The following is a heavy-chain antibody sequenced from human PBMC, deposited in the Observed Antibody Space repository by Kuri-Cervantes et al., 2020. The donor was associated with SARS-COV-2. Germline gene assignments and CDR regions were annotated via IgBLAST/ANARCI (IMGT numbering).Heavy chain of an antibody. CDR1: GFTFSSYG. Sequence: GESLKISCAASGFTFSSYGMHWVRQAPGKGLEWVAVIWYDGSNKYYADSVKGRFTISRDNSKNTLYLQMNSLRAEDTAVYYCARCRSGYYFDYWGQGTRVTVSS. CDR2: IWYDGSNK. CDR3: ARCRSGYYFDY. V-gene: IGHV3-33*01. J-gene: IGHJ4*02.